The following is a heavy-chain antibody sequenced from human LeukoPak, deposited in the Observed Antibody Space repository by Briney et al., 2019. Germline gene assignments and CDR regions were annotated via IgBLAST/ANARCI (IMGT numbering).Heavy chain of an antibody. D-gene: IGHD3-22*01. J-gene: IGHJ1*01. CDR1: GGSISSYY. Sequence: PSETLSLTCTVSGGSISSYYWSWIRQPPGKGLEWLGYIYYSGSTNYNPSLKSRVTISVDTTKNQFSLKLSSVTAADTAVYYCARHSKYYYDSSGSYVGYFQHWGQGTLVTVSS. CDR2: IYYSGST. V-gene: IGHV4-59*08. CDR3: ARHSKYYYDSSGSYVGYFQH.